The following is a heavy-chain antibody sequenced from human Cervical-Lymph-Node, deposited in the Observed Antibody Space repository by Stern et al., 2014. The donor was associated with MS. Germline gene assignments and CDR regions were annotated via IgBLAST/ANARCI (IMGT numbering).Heavy chain of an antibody. D-gene: IGHD2-2*01. V-gene: IGHV4-31*03. CDR1: GGSISSGGYF. CDR2: IYHSGST. Sequence: QVQLQESGPGLVKPSQTLSLTCTVSGGSISSGGYFWSWIRQHPGKGLEWIGFIYHSGSTYYNPSLKSRVTISVDTSKNQFSRNLSSVTAADTAVYYCARKGAIVPAAIENWFDSWGQGTLVTVSS. CDR3: ARKGAIVPAAIENWFDS. J-gene: IGHJ5*01.